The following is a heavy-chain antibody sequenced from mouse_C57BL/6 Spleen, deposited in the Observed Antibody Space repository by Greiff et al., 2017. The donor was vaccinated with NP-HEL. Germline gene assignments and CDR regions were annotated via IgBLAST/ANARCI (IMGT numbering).Heavy chain of an antibody. D-gene: IGHD1-1*01. CDR3: ARKYYYGSSYPMDY. CDR1: GFTFSDYG. V-gene: IGHV5-17*01. Sequence: DVMLVESGGGLVKPGGSLKLSCAASGFTFSDYGMHWVRQAPEKGLEWVAYISSGSSTIYYADTVKGRFTISRDNAKNTLFLQMTGLRSEDTAMYYCARKYYYGSSYPMDYWGQGTSVTVSS. J-gene: IGHJ4*01. CDR2: ISSGSSTI.